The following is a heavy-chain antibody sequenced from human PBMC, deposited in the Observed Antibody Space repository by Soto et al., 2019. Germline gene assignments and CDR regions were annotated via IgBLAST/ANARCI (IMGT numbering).Heavy chain of an antibody. CDR3: SRAYYYDSSGYSGLIGY. V-gene: IGHV3-73*01. J-gene: IGHJ4*02. CDR2: IRSKTYSYAT. Sequence: GGSLRLSCAASGFTFSGSAIHWVRQASGEGLEWIGRIRSKTYSYATAYGASVKGRFTISRDDSKNTAYLQMNSLKTEDTAVYYCSRAYYYDSSGYSGLIGYWGQGALVTVSS. D-gene: IGHD3-22*01. CDR1: GFTFSGSA.